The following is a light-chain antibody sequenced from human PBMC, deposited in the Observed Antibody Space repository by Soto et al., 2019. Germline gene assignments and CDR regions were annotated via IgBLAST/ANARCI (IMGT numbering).Light chain of an antibody. CDR2: TAS. J-gene: IGKJ4*01. V-gene: IGKV1-27*01. CDR3: QKYNSALRLA. Sequence: DIQMTQSPSSLSASVGDRVTISCRASQDIGTYLAWYQQKPGKVPKLLIYTASTLQSGVPSRFSGSGSVTDFTLTISSLQPEDVASYFCQKYNSALRLAFGGGTKVDIK. CDR1: QDIGTY.